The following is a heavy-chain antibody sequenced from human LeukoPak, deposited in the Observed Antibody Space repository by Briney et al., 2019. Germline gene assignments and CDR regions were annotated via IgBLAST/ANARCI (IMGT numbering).Heavy chain of an antibody. Sequence: GGSLRLSCAASGFTFSDHYMDWVRQAPGKGLEWVGRTRNKANGYTTEYAASVKGRFTISGDDSKNSLYLQMNSLKTEDTAVYYCARVSRSYDFDYWGQGTLVTVSS. D-gene: IGHD1-26*01. CDR3: ARVSRSYDFDY. CDR1: GFTFSDHY. J-gene: IGHJ4*02. V-gene: IGHV3-72*01. CDR2: TRNKANGYTT.